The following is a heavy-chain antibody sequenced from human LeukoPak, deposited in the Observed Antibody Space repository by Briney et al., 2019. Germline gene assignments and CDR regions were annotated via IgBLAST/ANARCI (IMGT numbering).Heavy chain of an antibody. J-gene: IGHJ6*03. CDR2: INHSGSS. Sequence: SETLSLTCALSGGSITDYFYNWVRQPPGKGLEWVGEINHSGSSTYNPSLKSRVIISLDTSKNQFSLKLSSVTAADTAVYYCARVGDLFGAHRVRGLPPDYYYMDVWGKGTTVTVSS. V-gene: IGHV4-34*01. CDR1: GGSITDYF. CDR3: ARVGDLFGAHRVRGLPPDYYYMDV. D-gene: IGHD3-10*01.